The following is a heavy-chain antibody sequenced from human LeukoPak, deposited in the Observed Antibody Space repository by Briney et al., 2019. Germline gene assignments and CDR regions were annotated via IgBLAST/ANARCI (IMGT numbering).Heavy chain of an antibody. V-gene: IGHV3-9*01. CDR3: ARDDWYFDL. CDR2: ISWNSGSI. CDR1: GFTFDDYA. J-gene: IGHJ2*01. Sequence: QPGGSLRLSCAASGFTFDDYAMHWVRQAPGKGLEWVSGISWNSGSIGYADSVKGRFTISRDNAKNSLYLQMDSLRGDDTAVYYCARDDWYFDLWGRGTLVTVSS.